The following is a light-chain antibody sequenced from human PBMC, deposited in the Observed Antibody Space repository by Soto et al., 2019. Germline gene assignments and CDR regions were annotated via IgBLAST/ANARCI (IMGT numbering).Light chain of an antibody. CDR2: EVS. CDR3: SSHTSSSTRV. CDR1: SSDVGGYNF. Sequence: QSVLTQPASVSGSPGQSITISCTGTSSDVGGYNFVSWYQQHPGKAPKLMIYEVSNRPSGVSTRFSGSKSGNTASLSISGLQAEDEADYYCSSHTSSSTRVFGTGTKVTAL. V-gene: IGLV2-14*01. J-gene: IGLJ1*01.